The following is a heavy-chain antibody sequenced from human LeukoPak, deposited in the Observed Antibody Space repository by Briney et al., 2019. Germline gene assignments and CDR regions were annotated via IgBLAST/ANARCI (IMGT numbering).Heavy chain of an antibody. CDR2: IYHSGST. CDR1: GGSISSSNW. J-gene: IGHJ3*02. D-gene: IGHD3-3*01. CDR3: ARGTVRITIFGVVVPDAFDI. Sequence: SETLSLTCAVSGGSISSSNWWSWVRQPPGKGLEWIGEIYHSGSTNYNPSLKSRVTISVDKSKNQFSLKLSSVTAADTAVYYCARGTVRITIFGVVVPDAFDIWGQGTMVTVSS. V-gene: IGHV4-4*02.